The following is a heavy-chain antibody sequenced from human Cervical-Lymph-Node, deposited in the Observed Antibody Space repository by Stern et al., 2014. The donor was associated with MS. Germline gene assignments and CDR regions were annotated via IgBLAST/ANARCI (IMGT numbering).Heavy chain of an antibody. CDR2: VDSDGSGT. J-gene: IGHJ4*02. Sequence: EVQLVESAGALVQPGGSLRLSCAASGFTFSIYWMHWVRPAPGQGLVWGSRVDSDGSGTSYADSVKGRFAISRDNAKNMVYLQMSSLRADDTATYYCVRDMPATGYAYDYWGQGTLVTVSS. V-gene: IGHV3-74*02. CDR1: GFTFSIYW. CDR3: VRDMPATGYAYDY. D-gene: IGHD3-9*01.